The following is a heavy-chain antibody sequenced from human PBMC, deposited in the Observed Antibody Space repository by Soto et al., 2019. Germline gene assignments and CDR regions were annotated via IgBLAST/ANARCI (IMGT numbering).Heavy chain of an antibody. V-gene: IGHV4-39*01. CDR3: VRYDRINMKPYSPEGLHI. CDR2: VYYGGAIFYSGNI. CDR1: GDSISSSNSH. D-gene: IGHD3-3*02. J-gene: IGHJ3*02. Sequence: SETLSLTCTVSGDSISSSNSHWGWTRQPPGKGLEYIGSVYYGGAIFYSGNIYYNPSLKSRVTISVDTSKNQFSLRLSSVTAADTGVYYCVRYDRINMKPYSPEGLHIWGQGTMVTVSS.